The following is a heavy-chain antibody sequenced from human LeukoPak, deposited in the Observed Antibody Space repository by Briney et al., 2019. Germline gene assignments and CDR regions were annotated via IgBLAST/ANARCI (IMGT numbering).Heavy chain of an antibody. CDR2: ISGFNGNA. Sequence: ASVKVSCKASGYSFTNCGISWVRQAPGQGLEWMGWISGFNGNANFAPKLQDRVTLTTDASTSTAYMELRSLRADDTAVYYCARDERSAAAGSAYYLDSWGQGTLVTVSS. V-gene: IGHV1-18*01. CDR1: GYSFTNCG. J-gene: IGHJ4*02. D-gene: IGHD6-13*01. CDR3: ARDERSAAAGSAYYLDS.